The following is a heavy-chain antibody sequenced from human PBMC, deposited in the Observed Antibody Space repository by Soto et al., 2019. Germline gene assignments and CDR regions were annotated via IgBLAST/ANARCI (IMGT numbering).Heavy chain of an antibody. CDR2: ISGSGGST. Sequence: EVQLLESGGGLVQPGGSLRLSCAASGFTFSSYAMSWVRQAPGKGLEWVSAISGSGGSTYYADSVKGRFTISRDNSKNTLYLQMNSLRAEDTAVYYCAKALQRYYDSSGYYYARVSGYAFDIWGQGTMVTVSS. CDR3: AKALQRYYDSSGYYYARVSGYAFDI. J-gene: IGHJ3*02. D-gene: IGHD3-22*01. CDR1: GFTFSSYA. V-gene: IGHV3-23*01.